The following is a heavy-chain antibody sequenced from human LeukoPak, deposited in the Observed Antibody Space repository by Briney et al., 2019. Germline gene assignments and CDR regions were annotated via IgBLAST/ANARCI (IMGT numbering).Heavy chain of an antibody. J-gene: IGHJ6*02. V-gene: IGHV3-30*18. Sequence: GRSLRLSCAASGFTFSSYGMHWVRQAPGKGLEWVAVISYDGSNKYYADSVKGRFTISRDNSKNTLYLQMNSLRAEDTAVYYCAKGRIPWGYYGMDVWGQGTTVTVSS. D-gene: IGHD7-27*01. CDR1: GFTFSSYG. CDR2: ISYDGSNK. CDR3: AKGRIPWGYYGMDV.